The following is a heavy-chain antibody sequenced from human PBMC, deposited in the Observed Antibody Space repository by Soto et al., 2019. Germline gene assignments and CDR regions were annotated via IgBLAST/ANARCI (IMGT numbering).Heavy chain of an antibody. D-gene: IGHD3-3*01. CDR3: AKDRDKFWSGYHFDY. Sequence: QVQLVESGGGVVQPGRSLRLSCAASGFTFSSYGMHWVRQAPGKGLEWVAVISYDGSNKYYADSVKGRFTISRDNSKNTLYLQMNSLRAEDTAVYYCAKDRDKFWSGYHFDYWGQGTLVTVSS. J-gene: IGHJ4*02. CDR2: ISYDGSNK. CDR1: GFTFSSYG. V-gene: IGHV3-30*18.